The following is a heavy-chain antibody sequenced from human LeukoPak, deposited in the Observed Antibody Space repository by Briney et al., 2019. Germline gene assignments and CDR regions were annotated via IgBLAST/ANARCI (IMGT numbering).Heavy chain of an antibody. D-gene: IGHD3-22*01. CDR2: IRSSGTAI. CDR3: ARDHTYYYDSSGYYDDY. V-gene: IGHV3-11*01. CDR1: GFTFSDYH. J-gene: IGHJ4*02. Sequence: GGSLRLSCAASGFTFSDYHMSWIRQAPGKGLECISYIRSSGTAIYYADSVKGRFTISRDNAKDSLYLQMNSLRAEDTAVYYCARDHTYYYDSSGYYDDYWGQGTLVTVSS.